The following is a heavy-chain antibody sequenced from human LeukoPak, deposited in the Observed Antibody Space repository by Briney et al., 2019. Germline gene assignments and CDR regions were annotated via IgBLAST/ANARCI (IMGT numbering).Heavy chain of an antibody. Sequence: GESLKISCKGSGYSFNAYYIAWVRQMPGKDLEWMGAIYPGDSDTTYSPSLQGQVTISADKSATTAYLQWNSLKASNTAIYYCARLMTLVRGGLKRLPRSCGMDVWGQGTTVTVS. J-gene: IGHJ6*02. D-gene: IGHD3-10*01. CDR3: ARLMTLVRGGLKRLPRSCGMDV. CDR2: IYPGDSDT. CDR1: GYSFNAYY. V-gene: IGHV5-51*01.